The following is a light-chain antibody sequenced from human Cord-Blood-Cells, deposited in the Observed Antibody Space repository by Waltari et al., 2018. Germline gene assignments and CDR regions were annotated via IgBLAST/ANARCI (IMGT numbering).Light chain of an antibody. CDR1: SSDVGSYNL. J-gene: IGLJ3*02. V-gene: IGLV2-23*01. CDR3: CSYAGSSTWV. Sequence: QSALTQPASVSGSPGQSITISCTGTSSDVGSYNLVPWYQQHPCKAPKLMIYEGSKRPSGVSNRFSGSKSGNTASLTISGLQAEDEADYYCCSYAGSSTWVFGGGTKLTVL. CDR2: EGS.